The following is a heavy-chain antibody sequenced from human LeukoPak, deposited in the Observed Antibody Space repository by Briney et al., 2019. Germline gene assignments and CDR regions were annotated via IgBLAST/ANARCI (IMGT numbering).Heavy chain of an antibody. CDR1: GGSISSSNW. CDR3: GRDRLAYCGGDCYPLDY. V-gene: IGHV4-4*02. D-gene: IGHD2-21*02. CDR2: IYHSGST. J-gene: IGHJ4*02. Sequence: SETLSLTCAVSGGSISSSNWWSWVRQPPGKGLEWIGEIYHSGSTNYNPSLKSRVTISVDKSKNQFSLKLSSVTAADTAVYYCGRDRLAYCGGDCYPLDYWGQGTLVTVSS.